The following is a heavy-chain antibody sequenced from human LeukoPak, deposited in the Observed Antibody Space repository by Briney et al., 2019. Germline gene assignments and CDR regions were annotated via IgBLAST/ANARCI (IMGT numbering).Heavy chain of an antibody. CDR3: AMHTVIASSWSLDY. CDR1: GGSISSSNW. D-gene: IGHD6-13*01. Sequence: SETLSLTCAVSGGSISSSNWWSWVRQPPGKGLEWIGSIYYSGNTYNNPSLKSRVTISVDTSKNQLSLKLTSVTAADTAVYYCAMHTVIASSWSLDYWGQGTLVTVSS. V-gene: IGHV4-39*01. CDR2: IYYSGNT. J-gene: IGHJ4*02.